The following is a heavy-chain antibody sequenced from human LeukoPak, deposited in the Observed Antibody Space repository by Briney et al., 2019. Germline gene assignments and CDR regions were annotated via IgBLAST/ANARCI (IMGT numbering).Heavy chain of an antibody. CDR2: IYYSGST. J-gene: IGHJ4*02. Sequence: SGTLSLTCTVSGGSISSSSYYWGWIRQPPGKGLEWIGSIYYSGSTYYNPSLKSRVTISVDTSKNQFSLKLSSVTAEDTAFYFCARENGHIYGYAFLDQWGQGTLVTVSS. CDR1: GGSISSSSYY. CDR3: ARENGHIYGYAFLDQ. V-gene: IGHV4-39*07. D-gene: IGHD5-18*01.